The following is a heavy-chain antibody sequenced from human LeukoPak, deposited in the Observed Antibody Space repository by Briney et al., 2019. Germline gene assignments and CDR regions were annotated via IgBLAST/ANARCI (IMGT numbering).Heavy chain of an antibody. CDR3: ARDLVGSSWWPYYMDV. J-gene: IGHJ6*03. CDR1: GFTVSSNY. Sequence: GGSLRLSCAASGFTVSSNYMSWVRQAPGKGLEWVSVIYSGGSTYYADSVKGRFTISRDNSKNTLYLQMNSLRAEDTAVYYCARDLVGSSWWPYYMDVWGKGTTVTVSS. V-gene: IGHV3-53*01. CDR2: IYSGGST. D-gene: IGHD6-13*01.